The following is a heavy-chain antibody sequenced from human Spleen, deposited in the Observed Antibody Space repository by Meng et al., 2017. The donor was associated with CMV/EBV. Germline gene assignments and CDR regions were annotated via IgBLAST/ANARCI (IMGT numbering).Heavy chain of an antibody. J-gene: IGHJ4*02. CDR1: GYAISDGYY. CDR2: FYRTGDT. D-gene: IGHD6-19*01. CDR3: VSGGDYQYVGGRYPYFDY. Sequence: SETLSLTCIVSGYAISDGYYWGWVRQSPGKGLEWLGSFYRTGDTYYNPSLQSRIAFSVDAPKNRFSLRLAAVTSTDTALYFCVSGGDYQYVGGRYPYFDYWGQGRLVTVSS. V-gene: IGHV4-38-2*02.